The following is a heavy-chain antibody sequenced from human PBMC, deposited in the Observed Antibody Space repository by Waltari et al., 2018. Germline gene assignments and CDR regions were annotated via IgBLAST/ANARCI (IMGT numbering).Heavy chain of an antibody. CDR1: GFTFSSYS. CDR3: AKALSSSWKYYFDY. D-gene: IGHD6-13*01. CDR2: ISSSSSYI. Sequence: EVQLVESGGGLVKPGGSLRLSCAASGFTFSSYSMTWVRQAPGKGLEWVSSISSSSSYIYYADSVKGRFTISRDNAKNSLYLQMNSLRAEDTAVYYCAKALSSSWKYYFDYWGQGTLVTVSS. J-gene: IGHJ4*02. V-gene: IGHV3-21*01.